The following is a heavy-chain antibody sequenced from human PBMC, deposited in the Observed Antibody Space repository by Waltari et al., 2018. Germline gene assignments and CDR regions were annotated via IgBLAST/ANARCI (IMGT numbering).Heavy chain of an antibody. Sequence: QVLLQASGPGLVKPSETLSLTCTVSGYSISNNDHWGWIRQPPGKGLEWIGSFYRSGSTSFNPSLKSRLTMSIDTSKNQFSLTLSSVTAADTAIYFCARHRDKVTANYWGQGIQVTVSS. J-gene: IGHJ4*02. CDR1: GYSISNNDH. V-gene: IGHV4-38-2*02. CDR2: FYRSGST. D-gene: IGHD2-21*02. CDR3: ARHRDKVTANY.